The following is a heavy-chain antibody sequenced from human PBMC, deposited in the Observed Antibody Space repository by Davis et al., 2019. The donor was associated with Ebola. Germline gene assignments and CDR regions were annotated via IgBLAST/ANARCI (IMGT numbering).Heavy chain of an antibody. J-gene: IGHJ5*02. D-gene: IGHD6-13*01. V-gene: IGHV5-51*01. CDR3: ARLAAAGSRGWFDP. CDR2: IYPGDSDT. CDR1: AYSFTSYW. Sequence: MVSCKGSAYSFTSYWIGWVRQLPGTGLEWMGIIYPGDSDTRYSPSFQGQVTISADKSISTAYLQWSSLKASDTVMYYCARLAAAGSRGWFDPWGQGTLVTVSS.